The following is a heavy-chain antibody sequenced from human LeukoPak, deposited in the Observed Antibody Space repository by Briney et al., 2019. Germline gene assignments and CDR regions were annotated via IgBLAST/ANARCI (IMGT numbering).Heavy chain of an antibody. D-gene: IGHD5-24*01. CDR1: GFTFSSYG. Sequence: GGSLRLSCAASGFTFSSYGMSWVRQAPGKGLEWVSVIYSGGSTYYADSVKGRFTISRDNSKNTLYLQMNSLRAEDTAVYYCRGWLQALDYWGQGTLVTVSS. V-gene: IGHV3-66*01. CDR3: RGWLQALDY. CDR2: IYSGGST. J-gene: IGHJ4*02.